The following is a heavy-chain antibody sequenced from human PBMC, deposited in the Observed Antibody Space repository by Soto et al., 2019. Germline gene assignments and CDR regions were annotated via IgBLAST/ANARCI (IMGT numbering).Heavy chain of an antibody. D-gene: IGHD5-12*01. J-gene: IGHJ4*02. CDR2: INHSGST. Sequence: QVQLQQWGAGLLKPSETLSLTCAVYGGSFSGYYWSWIRQPPGKGLEWIGEINHSGSTNYNPSLKSRVTLSVDTSKNQFSLKLSSVTAADTAVYYCARGPSYSGYVSDYWGQGTLVTVSS. CDR1: GGSFSGYY. V-gene: IGHV4-34*01. CDR3: ARGPSYSGYVSDY.